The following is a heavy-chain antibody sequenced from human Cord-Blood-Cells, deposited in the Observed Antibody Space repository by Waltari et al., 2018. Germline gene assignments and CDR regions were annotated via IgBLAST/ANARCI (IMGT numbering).Heavy chain of an antibody. V-gene: IGHV3-30*03. Sequence: QVQLVESGGGVVQPGRSMTLSCAASGFTFSSYGMLWVRLAPGSCLECVAVISYYCSIISYAYSVTGRFPISTDNANNPLYLQMHSLCADDTAVYYCALVQGGSVYFDLWGGGARVTVSS. D-gene: IGHD3-10*02. CDR2: ISYYCSII. CDR3: ALVQGGSVYFDL. J-gene: IGHJ2*01. CDR1: GFTFSSYG.